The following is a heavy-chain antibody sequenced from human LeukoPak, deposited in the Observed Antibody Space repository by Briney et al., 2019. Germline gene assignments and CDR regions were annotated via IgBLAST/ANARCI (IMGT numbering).Heavy chain of an antibody. CDR3: AKDQRDYYYDSSGYL. Sequence: GGSLRLSCAASGFTVSSNYMSWVRQAPGKGLEWVSAISGSGGSTYYADSVKGRFTISRDNSKNTLYLQMNSLRAEDTAVYYYAKDQRDYYYDSSGYLWGQGTLVTVSS. V-gene: IGHV3-23*01. D-gene: IGHD3-22*01. CDR2: ISGSGGST. CDR1: GFTVSSNY. J-gene: IGHJ4*02.